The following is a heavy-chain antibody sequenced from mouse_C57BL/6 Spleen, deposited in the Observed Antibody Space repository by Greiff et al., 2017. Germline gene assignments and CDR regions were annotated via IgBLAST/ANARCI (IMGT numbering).Heavy chain of an antibody. Sequence: QVQLQQPGAELVKPGASVKLSCKASGYTFTSYWMHWVKQRPGRGLEWIGRIDPNSGGTKYNEKFKSKATLTVDKPSSTAYMQLSSRTSEDSAVYYCARKTTVVAGGYYAMDYWGQGTSVTVSS. J-gene: IGHJ4*01. V-gene: IGHV1-72*01. CDR3: ARKTTVVAGGYYAMDY. CDR1: GYTFTSYW. D-gene: IGHD1-1*01. CDR2: IDPNSGGT.